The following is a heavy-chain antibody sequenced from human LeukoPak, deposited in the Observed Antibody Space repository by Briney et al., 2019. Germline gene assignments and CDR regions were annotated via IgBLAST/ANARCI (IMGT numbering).Heavy chain of an antibody. V-gene: IGHV3-48*03. CDR3: DRGFTAMVL. CDR2: ISGSAGTI. CDR1: GWSFSSYE. D-gene: IGHD5-18*01. J-gene: IGHJ4*02. Sequence: GGSLRLSCAASGWSFSSYEMHWVRQAPGKGLEWVSYISGSAGTIYYADSVKGRFTIFRENAKNSLYLQMHSLRAEDTAVYYCDRGFTAMVLWGQGTLVTVSS.